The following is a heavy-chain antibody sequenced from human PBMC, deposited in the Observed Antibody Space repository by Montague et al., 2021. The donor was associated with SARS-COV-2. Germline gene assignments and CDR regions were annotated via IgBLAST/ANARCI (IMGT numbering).Heavy chain of an antibody. CDR2: IYYSGST. V-gene: IGHV4-31*02. J-gene: IGHJ6*02. CDR3: ARGLDYFYWLLSRPLDF. Sequence: IYYSGSTYYNPSLKSRVNISVDTSKNQFSLKVSSVTAADTAVYYCARGLDYFYWLLSRPLDFWGQGTTVTVSS. D-gene: IGHD3-9*01.